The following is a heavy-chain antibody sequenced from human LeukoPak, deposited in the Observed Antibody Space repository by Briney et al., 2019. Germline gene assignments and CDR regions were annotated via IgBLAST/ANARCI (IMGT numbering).Heavy chain of an antibody. CDR1: GGSISSSNW. CDR3: ARLRYSGSYSDAFDI. V-gene: IGHV4-4*02. D-gene: IGHD1-26*01. Sequence: SETLSLTCAVSGGSISSSNWWSWVRQPPGQGLEWIGEIYHSGSTNYNPSLKSRVTISVDKSKNQFSLKLSSVTAADTAAYYCARLRYSGSYSDAFDIWGQGTMVTVSS. CDR2: IYHSGST. J-gene: IGHJ3*02.